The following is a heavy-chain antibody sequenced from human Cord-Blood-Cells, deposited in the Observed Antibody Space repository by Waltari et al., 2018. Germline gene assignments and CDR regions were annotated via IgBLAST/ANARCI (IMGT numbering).Heavy chain of an antibody. CDR3: ARDWWNYGDYYGMDV. J-gene: IGHJ6*02. V-gene: IGHV1-69*06. CDR2: IIPIFGTA. D-gene: IGHD1-7*01. Sequence: QVQLVQSGAEVKKPGSSVKVSCKASGGTFSSYAISWARQAPGQGLEWMGGIIPIFGTANYAQKFQGKVTITADKSTSTAYMELSSLRSEDTAVYYCARDWWNYGDYYGMDVWGQGTTVTVSS. CDR1: GGTFSSYA.